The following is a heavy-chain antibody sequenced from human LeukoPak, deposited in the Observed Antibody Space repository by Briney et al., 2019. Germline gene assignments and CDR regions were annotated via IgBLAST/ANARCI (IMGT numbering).Heavy chain of an antibody. CDR1: GFTFSSYS. CDR3: ARVHAAGGY. V-gene: IGHV3-21*01. J-gene: IGHJ4*02. D-gene: IGHD6-13*01. CDR2: ISSSSSYI. Sequence: GGPQRLSCAASGFTFSSYSMHWVRQAPGKGLEWVSSISSSSSYIYYADSVKGRFTNSRDNAKNSLYLQMNSLRAEDTAVYYCARVHAAGGYWGQGTLVTVSS.